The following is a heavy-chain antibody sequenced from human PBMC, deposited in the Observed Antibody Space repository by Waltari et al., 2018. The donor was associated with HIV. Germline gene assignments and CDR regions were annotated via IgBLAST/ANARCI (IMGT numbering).Heavy chain of an antibody. CDR3: ARRKGDYRTAFDI. CDR2: IFPGDSDA. V-gene: IGHV5-51*01. J-gene: IGHJ3*02. D-gene: IGHD4-17*01. Sequence: VQPGAEVKEPGEALKISCTISGYTFAVYWVGWVRQMPGKGLGLMGVIFPGDSDAVDSPAFQGRVIMSTHISISTVYLQWSSLRASDTAMYYCARRKGDYRTAFDIWGQGTMVTASS. CDR1: GYTFAVYW.